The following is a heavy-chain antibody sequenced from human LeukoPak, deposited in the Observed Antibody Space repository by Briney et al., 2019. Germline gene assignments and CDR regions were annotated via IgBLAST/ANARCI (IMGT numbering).Heavy chain of an antibody. CDR1: GFTVSSNY. V-gene: IGHV3-66*01. CDR3: ARGGPAAGSFDY. Sequence: HPGGSLRLSCAASGFTVSSNYMSWVRQAPGKGLEWVSVVYSGGSTYYADSVKGRFTISRDNSKNTLYLQMGSLRAEDMAVYYCARGGPAAGSFDYWGQGTLVTVSS. J-gene: IGHJ4*02. CDR2: VYSGGST. D-gene: IGHD6-13*01.